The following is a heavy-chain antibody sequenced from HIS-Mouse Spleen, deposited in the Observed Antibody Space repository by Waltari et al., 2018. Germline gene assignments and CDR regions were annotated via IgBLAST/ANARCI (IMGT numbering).Heavy chain of an antibody. Sequence: QLQLQESGPGLVKPSETLSLTCTVSGGSISSSSYYWGWIRQPPGKGVEWIGGISYSGSTCXNQSPKGRVAISVDTSKNQFSLKLSSVTAADTAVYYCAREIPYSSSWYDWYFDLWGRGTLVTVSS. J-gene: IGHJ2*01. D-gene: IGHD6-13*01. CDR3: AREIPYSSSWYDWYFDL. CDR1: GGSISSSSYY. V-gene: IGHV4-39*07. CDR2: ISYSGST.